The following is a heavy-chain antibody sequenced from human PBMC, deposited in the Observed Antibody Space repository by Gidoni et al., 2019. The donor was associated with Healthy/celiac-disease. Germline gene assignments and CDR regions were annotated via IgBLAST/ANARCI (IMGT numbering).Heavy chain of an antibody. CDR2: IWYDGSNK. V-gene: IGHV3-33*01. CDR1: GFTFSSYG. J-gene: IGHJ6*02. Sequence: QVQLVESGGGVVQPGRSLRLSCAASGFTFSSYGMHWVRQAPGKGLEWVAVIWYDGSNKYYADSMKGRFTISRDNSKNTLYLQMNSLRAEDTAVYYCARDEGALGMDVWGQGTTVTVSS. CDR3: ARDEGALGMDV.